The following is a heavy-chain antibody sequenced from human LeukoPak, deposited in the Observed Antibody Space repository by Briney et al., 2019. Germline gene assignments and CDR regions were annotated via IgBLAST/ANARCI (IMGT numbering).Heavy chain of an antibody. CDR3: ASRGYSSSWDC. CDR2: IYYSGST. Sequence: PSETLSLTCTVSGGSISSYYWSWIRQPPGKGLEWIGYIYYSGSTNYNPSLKSRVTISVDTSKNQFSLKLSSVTAADTAVYYCASRGYSSSWDCWGQGTLVTVSS. D-gene: IGHD6-13*01. J-gene: IGHJ4*02. CDR1: GGSISSYY. V-gene: IGHV4-59*01.